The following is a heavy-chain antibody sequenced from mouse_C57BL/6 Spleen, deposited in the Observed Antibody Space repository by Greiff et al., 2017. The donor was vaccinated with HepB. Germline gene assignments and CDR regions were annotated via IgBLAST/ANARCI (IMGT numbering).Heavy chain of an antibody. CDR3: AREGLRRYFDV. D-gene: IGHD2-2*01. J-gene: IGHJ1*03. Sequence: EVKLLESGPELVKPGASVKMSCKASGYTFTDYNMHWVKQSHGKSLEWIGYINPNNGGTSYNQKFKGKATLTVNKSSSTAYMELRSLTSEDSAVYYCAREGLRRYFDVWGTGTTVTVSS. CDR2: INPNNGGT. V-gene: IGHV1-22*01. CDR1: GYTFTDYN.